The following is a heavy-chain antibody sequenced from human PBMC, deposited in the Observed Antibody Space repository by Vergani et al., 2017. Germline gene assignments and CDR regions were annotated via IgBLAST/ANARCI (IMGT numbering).Heavy chain of an antibody. D-gene: IGHD1-14*01. Sequence: QVQLVESGGGVVQPGRSLRLSCAASGFTFNQYGMHWVRQAPGKGLEWVAVTWYDGNNKQYADSVKGRFTISRDNSKSTMYLQMNSLRDEGTGVYYCARDLRLLYNRFGPWGQGTLVTVSS. CDR2: TWYDGNNK. J-gene: IGHJ5*01. CDR3: ARDLRLLYNRFGP. V-gene: IGHV3-33*01. CDR1: GFTFNQYG.